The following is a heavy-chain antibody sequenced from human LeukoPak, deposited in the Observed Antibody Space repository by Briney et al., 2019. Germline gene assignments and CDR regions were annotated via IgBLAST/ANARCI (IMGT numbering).Heavy chain of an antibody. Sequence: PSETLSLTCTVSGGSINNYYWSWIRQPPGKGLEWIGYIYYSGSTNYNPSLKSRVTISVDTSKNQFSLKLSSVTAADTAVYYCARELPSDCSSTSCYGWFDPWGQGTLVTVSS. CDR2: IYYSGST. CDR1: GGSINNYY. D-gene: IGHD2-2*01. J-gene: IGHJ5*02. V-gene: IGHV4-59*01. CDR3: ARELPSDCSSTSCYGWFDP.